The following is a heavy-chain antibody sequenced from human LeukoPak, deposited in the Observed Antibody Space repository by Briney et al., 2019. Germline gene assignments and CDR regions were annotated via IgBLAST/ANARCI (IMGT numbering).Heavy chain of an antibody. D-gene: IGHD4-17*01. CDR1: GGSINNYY. J-gene: IGHJ3*02. V-gene: IGHV4-59*01. CDR2: IYSSGST. CDR3: ARGLGYGEYLVPFDI. Sequence: SETLSLTCTVSGGSINNYYWSWIRQPPGKGLEWIGYIYSSGSTNYNPSLKSRVIISVDTSKNQFSLKLSSVTAADTAVYYCARGLGYGEYLVPFDIWGQGTLVAVSS.